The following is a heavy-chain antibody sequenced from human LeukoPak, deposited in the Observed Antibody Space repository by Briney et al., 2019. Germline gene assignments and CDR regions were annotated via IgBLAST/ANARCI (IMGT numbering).Heavy chain of an antibody. J-gene: IGHJ4*02. CDR3: ARDTGDGYNKLDY. CDR2: IIPIFGTA. V-gene: IGHV1-69*05. CDR1: GGTFSSYA. Sequence: SVKVSCKASGGTFSSYAISWVRQAPGQGLEWMGGIIPIFGTANYAQKFQGRVTITTDESTSTAYMELSSLGSEDTAVYYCARDTGDGYNKLDYWGQGTLVTVSS. D-gene: IGHD5-24*01.